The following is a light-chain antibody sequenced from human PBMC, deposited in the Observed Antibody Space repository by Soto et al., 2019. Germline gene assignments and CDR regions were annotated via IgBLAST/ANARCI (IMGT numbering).Light chain of an antibody. Sequence: QLVLTQPPSVSGAPRQRVTISCTGSSSNIGSTYDVQWYQQLPGTAPKLLIHGNTDRPSGVPDRFSGSKSGTSASLAITGLQADDEADYYCQSYDDSLSVHYVFGTGTKLTVL. CDR3: QSYDDSLSVHYV. CDR2: GNT. CDR1: SSNIGSTYD. J-gene: IGLJ1*01. V-gene: IGLV1-40*01.